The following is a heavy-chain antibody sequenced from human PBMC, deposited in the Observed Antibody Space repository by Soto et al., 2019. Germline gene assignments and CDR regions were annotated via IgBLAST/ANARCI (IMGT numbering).Heavy chain of an antibody. V-gene: IGHV1-69*01. CDR1: GGTFSSYA. J-gene: IGHJ5*02. CDR2: IIPIFGTA. Sequence: QVQLVQSGAEVKKPGSSVKVSCKASGGTFSSYAISWVRQAPGHGLEWMGGIIPIFGTANYAQKFQGRVTITADESTSTAYMELSSLRSEDTAVYYCAREWGLLWFGELRGNWFDPWGQGTLVTVSS. D-gene: IGHD3-10*01. CDR3: AREWGLLWFGELRGNWFDP.